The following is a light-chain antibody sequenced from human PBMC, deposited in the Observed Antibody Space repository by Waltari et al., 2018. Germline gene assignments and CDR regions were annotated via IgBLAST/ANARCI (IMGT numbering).Light chain of an antibody. J-gene: IGKJ1*01. Sequence: DIPITQSPSTLSASVGDRVTITCRASQSISSWLAWYQQKPGQAPNLLIFKASSLEKGVPSRFSGSGSGTEFTLTINSLQPDDFATYYCQQYKSPPWTFGQGTKVDI. CDR3: QQYKSPPWT. CDR2: KAS. CDR1: QSISSW. V-gene: IGKV1-5*03.